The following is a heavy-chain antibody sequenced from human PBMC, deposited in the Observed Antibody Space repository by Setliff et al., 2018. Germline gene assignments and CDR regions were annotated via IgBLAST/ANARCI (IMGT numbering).Heavy chain of an antibody. D-gene: IGHD4-4*01. CDR3: ARDEGDSASGYHYYYMDV. CDR1: GLTISRSY. J-gene: IGHJ6*03. CDR2: IYARGTT. V-gene: IGHV3-66*03. Sequence: GESLRLSCAASGLTISRSYMSWARQSPGKGPEWVSTIYARGTTYYADSVKGRFTISRDDSQNTLSLQMDSLRVEDTAVYYCARDEGDSASGYHYYYMDVWGKGTTGHRLL.